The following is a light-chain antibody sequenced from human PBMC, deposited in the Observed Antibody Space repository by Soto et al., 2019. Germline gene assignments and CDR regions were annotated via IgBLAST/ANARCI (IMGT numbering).Light chain of an antibody. Sequence: DIQLTQSPSFLSASVGDRIAVTCGASQVINEYLVWFQQKPGKAPRLLIYAASILQSGVPSRFSGRGYGTEFTLTINSLQPEDFATYYCQQFNSYPLTFGGGTKVEIK. J-gene: IGKJ4*01. CDR3: QQFNSYPLT. V-gene: IGKV1-9*01. CDR1: QVINEY. CDR2: AAS.